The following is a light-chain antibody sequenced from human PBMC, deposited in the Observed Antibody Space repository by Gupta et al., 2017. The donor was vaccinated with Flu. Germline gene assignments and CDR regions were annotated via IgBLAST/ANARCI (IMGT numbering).Light chain of an antibody. CDR3: QQYSTYWA. Sequence: VGDRVTITCRASQSISSWLAWYQQKPGKAPKLLIYKASTLESGVPSRFSGSGSGTEFTLTISSLQPDDFATYYCQQYSTYWAFGQGTKVEIK. CDR2: KAS. J-gene: IGKJ1*01. CDR1: QSISSW. V-gene: IGKV1-5*03.